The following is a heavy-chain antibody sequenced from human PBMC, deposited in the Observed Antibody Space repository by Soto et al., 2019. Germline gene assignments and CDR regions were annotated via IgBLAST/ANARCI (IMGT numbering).Heavy chain of an antibody. V-gene: IGHV4-39*01. D-gene: IGHD4-17*01. CDR2: IYYSGST. CDR1: GGSISSSSYY. J-gene: IGHJ4*02. CDR3: ARRGDYGDYLLSY. Sequence: PSETLSLTCTVSGGSISSSSYYCGWIRRPPGKGLEWIGSIYYSGSTYYNPSLKSRVTISVDTSKNQFSLKLSSVTAADTAVYYCARRGDYGDYLLSYWGQGTLVTVSS.